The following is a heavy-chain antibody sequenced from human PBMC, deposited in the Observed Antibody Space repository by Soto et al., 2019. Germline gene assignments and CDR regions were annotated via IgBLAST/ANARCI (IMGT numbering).Heavy chain of an antibody. D-gene: IGHD1-1*01. CDR2: ISTYNGNT. J-gene: IGHJ4*02. CDR1: GGTFSSYA. Sequence: WASVKVSCKASGGTFSSYAICWVRRAPGQGLEWMGWISTYNGNTNYAQRFQGRVTMTKDTSTSTAYMELGSLTSDDTAVYYCGLGTRTFDLWGQGTLVTVSS. CDR3: GLGTRTFDL. V-gene: IGHV1-18*01.